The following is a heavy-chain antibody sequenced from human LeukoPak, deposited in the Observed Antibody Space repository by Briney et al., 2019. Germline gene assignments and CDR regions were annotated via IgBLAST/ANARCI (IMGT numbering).Heavy chain of an antibody. CDR3: AKANPYGSGSYHISPFDY. Sequence: GGSLRLSCAASGFTFSSYAMSWVRQAPGKGLEWVPAISGSGGSTYYADSVKGRFTISRDNSKNTLYLQMNSLRAEDTAVYYCAKANPYGSGSYHISPFDYWGQGTLVTVSS. CDR2: ISGSGGST. CDR1: GFTFSSYA. V-gene: IGHV3-23*01. J-gene: IGHJ4*02. D-gene: IGHD3-10*01.